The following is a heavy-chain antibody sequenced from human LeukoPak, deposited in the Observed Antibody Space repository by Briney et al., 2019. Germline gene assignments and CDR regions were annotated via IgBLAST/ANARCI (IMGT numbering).Heavy chain of an antibody. CDR3: ARDYRSSSGRSIDY. Sequence: PGGSLRLSCAASGFTFTSYEMNWVRQAPGKGLECVSYISSSGNTIYYADSVKGRFTISRDNAKNSLYLQMNSLRAEDTAVYFCARDYRSSSGRSIDYWGQGTLVTVSS. V-gene: IGHV3-48*03. CDR2: ISSSGNTI. J-gene: IGHJ4*02. CDR1: GFTFTSYE. D-gene: IGHD6-6*01.